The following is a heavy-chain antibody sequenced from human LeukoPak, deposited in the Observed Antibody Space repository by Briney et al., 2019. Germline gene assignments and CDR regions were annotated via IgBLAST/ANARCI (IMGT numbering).Heavy chain of an antibody. D-gene: IGHD7-27*01. Sequence: GGSLRLSCAASGFTFSSYAMHWVRQAPGKGLEWVAVISYDGSNKYYADSVKGQFTISRDNSKNTLYLQMNSLRAEDTAVYYCARALNWDPFDYWGQGTLVTVSS. V-gene: IGHV3-30-3*01. CDR3: ARALNWDPFDY. CDR1: GFTFSSYA. J-gene: IGHJ4*02. CDR2: ISYDGSNK.